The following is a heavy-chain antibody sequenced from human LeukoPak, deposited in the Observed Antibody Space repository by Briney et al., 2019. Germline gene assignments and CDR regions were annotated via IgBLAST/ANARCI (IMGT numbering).Heavy chain of an antibody. CDR2: IYYSGST. CDR3: ARPSGSYFEYYFDY. CDR1: GGSISGYY. Sequence: PSETLSLTCTVSGGSISGYYWGWIRQPPGKGLEWIGSIYYSGSTYYNPSLKSRVTISVDTSKNQFSLKLSSVTAADTAVYYCARPSGSYFEYYFDYWGQGTLVTVSS. V-gene: IGHV4-39*07. J-gene: IGHJ4*02. D-gene: IGHD1-26*01.